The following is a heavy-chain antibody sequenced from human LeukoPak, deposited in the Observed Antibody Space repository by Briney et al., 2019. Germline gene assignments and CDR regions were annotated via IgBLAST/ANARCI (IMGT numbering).Heavy chain of an antibody. J-gene: IGHJ4*02. CDR1: GFTFSNYA. V-gene: IGHV3-30*04. CDR3: ARDFSSRDYGDYR. D-gene: IGHD4-17*01. CDR2: ISCDATNK. Sequence: GGSLRLSCAASGFTFSNYAMHWVRQAPGRGLEWVAVISCDATNKYYADSVKGRFTISRDNSKNTLYLQMNSLRAEDAAVYYCARDFSSRDYGDYRWGQGTLVTVSS.